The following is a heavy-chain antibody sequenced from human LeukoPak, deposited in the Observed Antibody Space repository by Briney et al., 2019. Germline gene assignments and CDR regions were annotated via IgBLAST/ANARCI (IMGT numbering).Heavy chain of an antibody. CDR3: ARVNSSGWYARIVYAFDI. Sequence: ASVKVSCKASGYTFTSYYMHWVRQAPGQGLEWMGIINPSGGSTSHAQKFQGRVTMTRDTSTSTVYMELSSLRSEDTAVYYCARVNSSGWYARIVYAFDIWGQGTMVTVSS. CDR2: INPSGGST. V-gene: IGHV1-46*01. J-gene: IGHJ3*02. CDR1: GYTFTSYY. D-gene: IGHD6-19*01.